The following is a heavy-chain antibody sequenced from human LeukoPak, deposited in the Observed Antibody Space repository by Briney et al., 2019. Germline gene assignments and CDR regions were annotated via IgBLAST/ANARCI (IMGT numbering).Heavy chain of an antibody. CDR2: IDRSGST. D-gene: IGHD6-13*01. V-gene: IGHV4-34*01. CDR1: GGTFRGYY. J-gene: IGHJ4*02. Sequence: PSETLSLTCAVSGGTFRGYYWSWIRQPPGKGLAWIGEIDRSGSTNYNPSLESRLTLSVDTSKSQVSLNLNSVTAADTAVYYCARGGIAALDYWGQGTLVTVSS. CDR3: ARGGIAALDY.